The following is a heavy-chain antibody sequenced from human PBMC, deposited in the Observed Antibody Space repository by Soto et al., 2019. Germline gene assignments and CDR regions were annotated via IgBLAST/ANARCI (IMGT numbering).Heavy chain of an antibody. CDR1: GGSISSGGYY. J-gene: IGHJ4*02. CDR2: IYYSGST. CDR3: ARDPSNDSSGYPTGDY. V-gene: IGHV4-31*03. Sequence: KSSETLSLTCTVSGGSISSGGYYWSWIRQHPGKGLEWIGYIYYSGSTYYNPSLKSRVTISVDTSKNQFSLKLSSVTAADTAVYSCARDPSNDSSGYPTGDYWGQGTLVTVS. D-gene: IGHD3-22*01.